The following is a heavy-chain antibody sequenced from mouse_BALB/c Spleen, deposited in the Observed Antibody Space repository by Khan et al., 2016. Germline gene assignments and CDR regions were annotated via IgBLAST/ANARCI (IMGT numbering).Heavy chain of an antibody. D-gene: IGHD2-3*01. J-gene: IGHJ1*01. CDR2: INPSTGYT. CDR3: ANGYYEYFDV. V-gene: IGHV1-7*01. Sequence: QVQLQQSGAELAKPGASVKMSCKASGYTFTSYWMHWVKQRPGQGLEWIGYINPSTGYTEYNQKFKDKATLTADKSSSTAYMQLSSLTSEDSAVYDCANGYYEYFDVWGAGTTVTVSS. CDR1: GYTFTSYW.